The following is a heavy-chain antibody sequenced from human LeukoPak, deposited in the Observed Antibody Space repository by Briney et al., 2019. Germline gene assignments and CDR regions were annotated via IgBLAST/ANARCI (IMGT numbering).Heavy chain of an antibody. Sequence: ASVKVSCKAPGYTFTSYAMNWVRPAPGQGLEWMGWISAFNGNTNSAQKLQVRVTMTTDTSTSTAHMGLRSLTSEATPGFYFGRVAAAAGPYDYYYYYMDVWGKGTTVTVSS. V-gene: IGHV1-18*01. CDR2: ISAFNGNT. J-gene: IGHJ6*03. CDR1: GYTFTSYA. D-gene: IGHD6-13*01. CDR3: GRVAAAAGPYDYYYYYMDV.